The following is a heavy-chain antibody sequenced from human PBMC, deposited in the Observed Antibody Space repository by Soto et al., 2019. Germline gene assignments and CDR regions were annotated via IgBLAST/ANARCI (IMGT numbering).Heavy chain of an antibody. V-gene: IGHV3-33*01. CDR1: GFTFSSYG. J-gene: IGHJ4*01. CDR2: IWYDGSNK. D-gene: IGHD3-10*01. Sequence: QVQLVESGGGVVQPGRSLRLSCAASGFTFSSYGMHWVRQAPGKGLEWVAVIWYDGSNKYYADSVKGRFTISRDNSKNTLDLQMNSLRAEDTTVYYCATSFGDLLTALYYFDYWGHGTLVTVSS. CDR3: ATSFGDLLTALYYFDY.